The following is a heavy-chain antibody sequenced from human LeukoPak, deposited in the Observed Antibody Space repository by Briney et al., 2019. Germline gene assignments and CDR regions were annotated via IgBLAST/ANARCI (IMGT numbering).Heavy chain of an antibody. Sequence: GGSLRLSCAASGFTFSDAWMTWVRQAPGKGLEWVGRIKSRIDGGTTDFVAPVRGRFSISRDDSKNTLYLQMDSLKTEDTAVYYCAKGLPYTSGWALKYWGQGTLVTVSS. J-gene: IGHJ4*02. D-gene: IGHD6-19*01. V-gene: IGHV3-15*01. CDR2: IKSRIDGGTT. CDR1: GFTFSDAW. CDR3: AKGLPYTSGWALKY.